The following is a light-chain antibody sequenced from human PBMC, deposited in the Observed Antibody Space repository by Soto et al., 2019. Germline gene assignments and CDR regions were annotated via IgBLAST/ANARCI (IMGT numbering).Light chain of an antibody. J-gene: IGLJ1*01. CDR3: QSYDSSLQV. CDR1: SSNIGAGYD. V-gene: IGLV1-40*01. CDR2: GNI. Sequence: QSVLTQPPSVSGAPGQRVTIPCTGSSSNIGAGYDVHWYQQLPGTAPKLLIYGNINRPSGVPDRFSGSKSGTSASLAITGLQAEDEADYYCQSYDSSLQVFGTGTKSPS.